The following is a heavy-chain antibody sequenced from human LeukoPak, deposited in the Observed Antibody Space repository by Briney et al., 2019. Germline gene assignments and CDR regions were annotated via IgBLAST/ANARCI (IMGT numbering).Heavy chain of an antibody. J-gene: IGHJ2*01. CDR3: ARSPGLALNWYFDL. CDR1: GGTFSSYA. D-gene: IGHD2-15*01. V-gene: IGHV1-69*05. CDR2: IIPIFGTA. Sequence: SVKVSCKASGGTFSSYAISWVRQAPGQGLEWMGGIIPIFGTANYAQKFQGRVTITTDESTSTAYMELSSLRSEDTAVYYCARSPGLALNWYFDLWGRGTLVTVSS.